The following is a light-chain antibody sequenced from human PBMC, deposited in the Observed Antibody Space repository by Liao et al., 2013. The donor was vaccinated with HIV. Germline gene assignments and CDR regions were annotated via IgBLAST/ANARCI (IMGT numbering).Light chain of an antibody. CDR2: YDH. V-gene: IGLV3-1*01. J-gene: IGLJ1*01. CDR1: KLGDEY. Sequence: SYELTQPPSVSVSPGQTASITCSGDKLGDEYASWYQQKPGQSPVLVIYYDHVRPSRIPERFSGSNSGNTATLTISRVEAGDEADYYCQAWDSSTLYVFGTGTKVTVL. CDR3: QAWDSSTLYV.